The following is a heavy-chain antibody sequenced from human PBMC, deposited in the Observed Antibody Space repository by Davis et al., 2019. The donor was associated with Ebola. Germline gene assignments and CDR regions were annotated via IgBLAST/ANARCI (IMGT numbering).Heavy chain of an antibody. CDR1: GYNFATHW. V-gene: IGHV5-51*01. J-gene: IGHJ6*04. Sequence: KVSCKGSGYNFATHWIGWVRQMPGKGLEWIGIIHPGDSDIRYSPSFQGQVTISADKSISTAYLQWSSLKASDTAIYYCARHGPENYDLLTGSYYYGMDDWGKGTTVTVSS. CDR3: ARHGPENYDLLTGSYYYGMDD. CDR2: IHPGDSDI. D-gene: IGHD3-9*01.